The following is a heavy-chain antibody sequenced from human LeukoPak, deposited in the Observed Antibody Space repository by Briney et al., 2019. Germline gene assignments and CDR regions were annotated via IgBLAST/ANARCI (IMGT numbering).Heavy chain of an antibody. J-gene: IGHJ4*02. D-gene: IGHD6-13*01. Sequence: SETLSLTCAVYGGSSSGYYWSWIRQPPGKGLEWIGEINHSGSTNYNPSLKSRVTISVDTSKNQFSLKLSSVTAADTAVYYCARGGRRGAAAVDYWGQGTLVTVSS. V-gene: IGHV4-34*01. CDR2: INHSGST. CDR3: ARGGRRGAAAVDY. CDR1: GGSSSGYY.